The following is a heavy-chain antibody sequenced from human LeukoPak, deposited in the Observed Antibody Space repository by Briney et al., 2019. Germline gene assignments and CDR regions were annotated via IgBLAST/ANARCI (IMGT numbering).Heavy chain of an antibody. CDR1: GFTFDDYG. CDR2: SNWNGART. V-gene: IGHV3-20*04. Sequence: GGSLRLSCAASGFTFDDYGMTWVRQAPGKGLEWVSDSNWNGARTGYGDSVKGRFTISRDNAKNSLYLQMNSLRAEDTAVYYCAREKGNWFDPWGQGTLVTVSS. CDR3: AREKGNWFDP. J-gene: IGHJ5*02.